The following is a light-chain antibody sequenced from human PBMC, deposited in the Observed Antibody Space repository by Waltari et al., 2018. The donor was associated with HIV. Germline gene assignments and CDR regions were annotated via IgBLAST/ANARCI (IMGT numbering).Light chain of an antibody. CDR3: SSYAGSNNLV. Sequence: QSALTQPPSASGSPAQSVTISCTGTSRDVGAYNYVPWYQQHPGKAPKLMIYEVSKRPSGVPDRFSGSKSGNTASLTVSGLQAEDEADYYCSSYAGSNNLVFGGGTKLTVL. CDR2: EVS. J-gene: IGLJ3*02. CDR1: SRDVGAYNY. V-gene: IGLV2-8*01.